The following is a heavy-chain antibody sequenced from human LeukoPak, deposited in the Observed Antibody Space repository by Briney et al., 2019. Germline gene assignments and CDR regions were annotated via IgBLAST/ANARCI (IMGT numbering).Heavy chain of an antibody. V-gene: IGHV3-43*01. CDR2: FSWDGGSK. Sequence: GGSLRLSCAASGFTFDDYTMHWVRQAPGKGLEWVSLFSWDGGSKYYADSVKGRFTISRDNARNSLFLQMNGLRPEDTAVYYCARPAYTAAYDLWGQGTMVTVSS. D-gene: IGHD3-16*01. J-gene: IGHJ3*01. CDR1: GFTFDDYT. CDR3: ARPAYTAAYDL.